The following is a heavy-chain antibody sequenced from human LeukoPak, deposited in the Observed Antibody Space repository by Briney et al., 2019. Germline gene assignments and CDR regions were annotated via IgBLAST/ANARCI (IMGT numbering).Heavy chain of an antibody. D-gene: IGHD6-6*01. CDR3: AKDSGSAARLYYFDY. CDR1: GFTLSSYD. Sequence: GGSLRLSCAASGFTLSSYDMYWVRQAPGKGLEWVAVISYDGSNKYYADSVKGRFTISRDDSKNTLYVQMNSLRGEDTAVYYCAKDSGSAARLYYFDYWGQGTLVTVSS. V-gene: IGHV3-30*18. CDR2: ISYDGSNK. J-gene: IGHJ4*02.